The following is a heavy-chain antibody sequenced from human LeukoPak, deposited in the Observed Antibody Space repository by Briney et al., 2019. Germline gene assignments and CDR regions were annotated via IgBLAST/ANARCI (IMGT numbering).Heavy chain of an antibody. CDR2: IYYSGST. D-gene: IGHD4-17*01. J-gene: IGHJ4*02. Sequence: PSETLSLTCTVSGGSISSYYWSWIRQPPGKGLKWIGYIYYSGSTNYNPSLKSRVTISVDTSKNQFSLKLSSVTAADTAVYYCASYPTTVVDYWGQGTLVTVSS. CDR1: GGSISSYY. V-gene: IGHV4-59*08. CDR3: ASYPTTVVDY.